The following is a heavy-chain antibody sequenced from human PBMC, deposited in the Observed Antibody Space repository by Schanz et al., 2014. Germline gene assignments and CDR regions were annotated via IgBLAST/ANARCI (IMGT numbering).Heavy chain of an antibody. CDR2: ISASGGDT. CDR1: EFTFSTDA. D-gene: IGHD6-25*01. Sequence: DVHLLESGGGLVQPGGSLRLSCAASEFTFSTDAMSWVRQAPGKGLEWLSVISASGGDTYYADSVKGRFTISRDNSKNALYLQMNSLIAEDTAVYYCAKVRYSSGWRVDYFDEWGQGTLVTVAS. CDR3: AKVRYSSGWRVDYFDE. V-gene: IGHV3-23*01. J-gene: IGHJ4*02.